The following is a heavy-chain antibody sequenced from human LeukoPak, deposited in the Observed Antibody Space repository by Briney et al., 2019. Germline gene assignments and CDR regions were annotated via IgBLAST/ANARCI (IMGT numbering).Heavy chain of an antibody. CDR2: IWYDGSNK. D-gene: IGHD6-19*01. CDR1: GFTFSSYG. Sequence: PGRSLRLSCAASGFTFSSYGMPWVRQAPGKGLEWVAVIWYDGSNKYYVDSVKGRFTISRDNSKNTLYLQMNSLRAEDTAVHYCAKGIYSSGWSYFDYWGHGTLVTVSS. V-gene: IGHV3-33*06. J-gene: IGHJ4*01. CDR3: AKGIYSSGWSYFDY.